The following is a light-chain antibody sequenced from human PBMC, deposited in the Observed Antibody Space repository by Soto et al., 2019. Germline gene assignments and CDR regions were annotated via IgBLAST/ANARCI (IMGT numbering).Light chain of an antibody. CDR1: SSDVGGYNY. V-gene: IGLV2-14*01. CDR3: SSYTSSSTLV. Sequence: QSALTQPASVSGSPGQSITISCTGTSSDVGGYNYVSWYQQHPGKAPKLMIYEVSNRPSGVSNRFSGSKSGNTASLTISGLNAADEADYYCSSYTSSSTLVFGGGTKLTVL. J-gene: IGLJ2*01. CDR2: EVS.